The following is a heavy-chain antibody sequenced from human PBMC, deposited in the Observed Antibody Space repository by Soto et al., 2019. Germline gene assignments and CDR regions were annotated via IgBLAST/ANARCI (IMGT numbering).Heavy chain of an antibody. D-gene: IGHD4-17*01. CDR2: MYYSGST. J-gene: IGHJ4*02. CDR1: GGSISSSY. V-gene: IGHV4-59*08. CDR3: ARRYGPGFDY. Sequence: SETLSLTCTVSGGSISSSYWSWIRQPPGKGLEWIGYMYYSGSTIYNPSLKSRVTISVDTSKNQFSLKLSSVTAADTAVYYCARRYGPGFDYWGQGTLVTVSS.